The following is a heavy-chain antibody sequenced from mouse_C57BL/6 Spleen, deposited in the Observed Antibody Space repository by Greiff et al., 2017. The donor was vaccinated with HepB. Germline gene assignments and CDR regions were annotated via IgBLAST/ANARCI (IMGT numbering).Heavy chain of an antibody. CDR1: GFTFSDYG. CDR2: ISSGSSTI. V-gene: IGHV5-17*01. J-gene: IGHJ3*01. D-gene: IGHD1-1*01. CDR3: ARASYGSSPAWFAY. Sequence: EVKLVESGGGLVKPGGSLKLSCAASGFTFSDYGMHWVRQAPEKGLEWVAYISSGSSTIYYADTVKGRFTISRDNAKNTLFLQMTSLRSEDTAMYDCARASYGSSPAWFAYWGQGTLVTVSA.